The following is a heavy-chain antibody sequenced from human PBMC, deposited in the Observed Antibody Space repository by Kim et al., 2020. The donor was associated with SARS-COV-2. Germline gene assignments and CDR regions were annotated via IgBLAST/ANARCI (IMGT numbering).Heavy chain of an antibody. CDR1: GLTFSNYA. Sequence: GGSLRLSCAASGLTFSNYAMGWVRQAPGKGLEWVAGISGSGGGTCYADSVQGRFTISIDNFKNTLYLQMNILRAEDTAIYYCAKDTYCTTQSCYGGSLDYWGQGTLVIVSS. CDR3: AKDTYCTTQSCYGGSLDY. CDR2: ISGSGGGT. J-gene: IGHJ4*02. D-gene: IGHD2-2*01. V-gene: IGHV3-23*01.